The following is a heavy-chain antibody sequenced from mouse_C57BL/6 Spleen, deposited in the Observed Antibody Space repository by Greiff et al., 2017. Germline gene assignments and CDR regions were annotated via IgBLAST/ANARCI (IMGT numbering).Heavy chain of an antibody. Sequence: EVKLVESGGGLVQPKGSLKLSCAASGFSFNTYAMNWVRQAPGKGLEWVARIRSKSNNYATYYADSVKDRFTISRDDSESMLYLQMNNLKTEDTAMYYCVRHKSNCGMDYWGQGTSVTVSS. CDR2: IRSKSNNYAT. V-gene: IGHV10-1*01. CDR3: VRHKSNCGMDY. CDR1: GFSFNTYA. J-gene: IGHJ4*01. D-gene: IGHD2-5*01.